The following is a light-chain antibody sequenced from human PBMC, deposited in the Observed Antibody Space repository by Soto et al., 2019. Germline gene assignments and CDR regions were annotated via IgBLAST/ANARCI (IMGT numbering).Light chain of an antibody. CDR2: AAS. CDR3: KQNFNNPIT. Sequence: DIQMTQSPSSLSASVGDRVSITCRASQNINSYLNWFQQKPGRAPNLLISAASTLQSGVQSRFSGSGSGTDFTLTISSLQPDDFATYFCKQNFNNPITFGQGTRLEIK. V-gene: IGKV1-39*01. CDR1: QNINSY. J-gene: IGKJ5*01.